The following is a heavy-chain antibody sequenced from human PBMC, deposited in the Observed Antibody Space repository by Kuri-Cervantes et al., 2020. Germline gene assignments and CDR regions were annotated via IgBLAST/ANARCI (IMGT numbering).Heavy chain of an antibody. J-gene: IGHJ4*02. CDR3: ARDTAMGSY. Sequence: GGSLRLSCAASGFTFSSYAMSWVRQAPGKGLEWVAVISYDGSNKYYADSVKGRFTISRDNSKNTLYLQMNSLRAEDTAVYYCARDTAMGSYWGQGTLVTVSS. CDR2: ISYDGSNK. V-gene: IGHV3-30-3*01. CDR1: GFTFSSYA. D-gene: IGHD5-18*01.